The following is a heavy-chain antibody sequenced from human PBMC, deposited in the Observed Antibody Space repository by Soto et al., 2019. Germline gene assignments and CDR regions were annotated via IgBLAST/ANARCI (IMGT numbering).Heavy chain of an antibody. J-gene: IGHJ6*02. CDR2: INHSGST. CDR3: ARGSLIVLMVYAQYGMDV. Sequence: SETLSLTSAVYGGSFSGYYWSWIRQPPGKGLEWIGEINHSGSTNYNPSLKSRVTISVDTSKNQFSLKLSSVTAADTAVYYCARGSLIVLMVYAQYGMDVWGQGTTVTVSS. V-gene: IGHV4-34*01. CDR1: GGSFSGYY. D-gene: IGHD2-8*01.